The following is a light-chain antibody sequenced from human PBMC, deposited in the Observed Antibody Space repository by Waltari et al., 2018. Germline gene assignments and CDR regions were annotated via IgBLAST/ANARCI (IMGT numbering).Light chain of an antibody. CDR3: CSYAGSYTFL. CDR2: EVS. Sequence: QAALTQPRSVSGSPGQSVTISCNGTRRDIGGYNYVSWYQQHPGTAPKLMIYEVSKRPSGVSDRFSGSKSGNTASLTISGLQAEDEADYYCCSYAGSYTFLFGGGTRLTVL. CDR1: RRDIGGYNY. V-gene: IGLV2-11*01. J-gene: IGLJ2*01.